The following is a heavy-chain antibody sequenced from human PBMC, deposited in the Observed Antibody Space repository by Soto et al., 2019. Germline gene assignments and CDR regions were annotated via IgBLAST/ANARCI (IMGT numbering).Heavy chain of an antibody. Sequence: SETLSLTCAVYGGSFSGYYWSWIRQPPGKGLEWIGEINHSGSTNYNPSLKSRVTISIDTSKNQFSLKLSSVTAADTAVYYCQRSIAARSYYYGMDVWGQGTTVTVSS. CDR2: INHSGST. CDR3: QRSIAARSYYYGMDV. D-gene: IGHD6-6*01. CDR1: GGSFSGYY. J-gene: IGHJ6*02. V-gene: IGHV4-34*01.